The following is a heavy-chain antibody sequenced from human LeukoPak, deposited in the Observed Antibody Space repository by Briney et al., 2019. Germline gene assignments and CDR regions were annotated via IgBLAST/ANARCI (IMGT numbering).Heavy chain of an antibody. D-gene: IGHD3-10*01. CDR1: GFTFSSYW. CDR3: ARAPLLLWFGELGY. J-gene: IGHJ4*02. Sequence: GGSLRLSCAASGFTFSSYWMSWVRQAPGKGLEWVANIKQDGSEKYYVDSVKGRFTISRDNAKNSLYLQMNSLRAEDTAVYCCARAPLLLWFGELGYWGQGTLVTVSS. CDR2: IKQDGSEK. V-gene: IGHV3-7*01.